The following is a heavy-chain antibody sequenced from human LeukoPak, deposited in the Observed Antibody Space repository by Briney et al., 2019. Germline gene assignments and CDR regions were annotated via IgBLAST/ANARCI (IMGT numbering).Heavy chain of an antibody. CDR3: TSGRYYYDSSGYYPLSGY. J-gene: IGHJ4*02. V-gene: IGHV3-49*04. D-gene: IGHD3-22*01. Sequence: PGRSLRLSCTASGFTFGDYAMSWVRQAPGKGLEWVGFIRSKAYGGTTEYAASVKGRFTISRDDSKSIAYLQMNSLKTEDTAVYYCTSGRYYYDSSGYYPLSGYWGQGTLVTVSS. CDR2: IRSKAYGGTT. CDR1: GFTFGDYA.